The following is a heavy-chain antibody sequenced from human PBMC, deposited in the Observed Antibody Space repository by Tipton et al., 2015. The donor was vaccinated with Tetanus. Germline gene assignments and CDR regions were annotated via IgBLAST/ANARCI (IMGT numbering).Heavy chain of an antibody. CDR3: ARGLIDDFLGSRIYFDS. Sequence: LRLSCSVSGDSGSRHYWSWIRQPPGKALEWVGDIFYRGNSISNPSFRSRVTMSVDTSRTLFSLTLIAVTAADTAVYFCARGLIDDFLGSRIYFDSWGPGTLVTVSS. CDR1: GDSGSRHY. J-gene: IGHJ4*02. V-gene: IGHV4-59*02. D-gene: IGHD2-8*01. CDR2: IFYRGNS.